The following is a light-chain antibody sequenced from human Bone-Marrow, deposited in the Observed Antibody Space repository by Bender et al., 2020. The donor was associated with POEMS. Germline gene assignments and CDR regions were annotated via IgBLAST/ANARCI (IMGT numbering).Light chain of an antibody. CDR1: SSDVGGYNF. CDR2: DVT. J-gene: IGLJ3*02. Sequence: QSALTQPASVSGSPGQSITISCSGTSSDVGGYNFVSWYQQHPDKAPKLMIYDVTDRPSGISNRFSGSKSGNTASLTISGLQADDEADYYCNSYTSSGTWVFGGGTKLTVL. CDR3: NSYTSSGTWV. V-gene: IGLV2-14*03.